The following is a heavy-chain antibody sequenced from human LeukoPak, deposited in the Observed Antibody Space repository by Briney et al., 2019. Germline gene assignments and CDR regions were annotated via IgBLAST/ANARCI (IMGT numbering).Heavy chain of an antibody. D-gene: IGHD1-26*01. CDR2: IGTAGDT. CDR1: GFTFSTYA. CDR3: GRRGQGSLDY. J-gene: IGHJ4*02. Sequence: GGSLRLSCAASGFTFSTYAMHWVRQPTGRGLEWVSAIGTAGDTYYPGSVKGRFTISREDAKNSLYLTMNSLRVEDTAVYYCGRRGQGSLDYWGQGTLVTVSS. V-gene: IGHV3-13*01.